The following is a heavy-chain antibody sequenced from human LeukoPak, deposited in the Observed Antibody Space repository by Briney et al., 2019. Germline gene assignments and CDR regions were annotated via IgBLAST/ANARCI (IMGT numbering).Heavy chain of an antibody. CDR2: ITNTGRST. D-gene: IGHD6-19*01. CDR3: AREASGNYHVFDS. Sequence: GGSLRLSCEASGFSLSSYFMSWVRQAPGKGLEWVSYITNTGRSTNYADAVKGRFTISRDNAKQSVYLEITDLRAEDTAVYYCAREASGNYHVFDSWGQGTLVTVSS. J-gene: IGHJ4*02. V-gene: IGHV3-11*04. CDR1: GFSLSSYF.